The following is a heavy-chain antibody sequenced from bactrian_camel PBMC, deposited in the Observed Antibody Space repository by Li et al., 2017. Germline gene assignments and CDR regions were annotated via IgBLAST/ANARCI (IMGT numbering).Heavy chain of an antibody. Sequence: HVQLVESGGGSVQAGGSLRLSCAVSGRTIGTYSRYCMAWFRQAPGKEREGVAAVASSGSTTYTDSVKGRFTISKDDDKKTLYLQMDNLKPEDTAMYYCAADDGYCGANATPGFNYWGQGTQVTVS. V-gene: IGHV3S57*01. CDR2: VASSGST. D-gene: IGHD2*01. CDR3: AADDGYCGANATPGFNY. CDR1: GRTIGTYSRYC. J-gene: IGHJ4*01.